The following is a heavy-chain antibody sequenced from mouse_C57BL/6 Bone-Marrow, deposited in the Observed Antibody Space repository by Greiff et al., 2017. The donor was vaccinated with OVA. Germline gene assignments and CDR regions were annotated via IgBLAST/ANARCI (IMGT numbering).Heavy chain of an antibody. CDR3: ARWVYYFDY. V-gene: IGHV1-81*01. Sequence: VQGVESGAELARPGASVKLSCKASGYTFTSYGISWVKQRTGQGLEWIGEIYPRSGNTYYNEKFKGKATLTAAKSSSTAYMELRSLTSEDSAVYFCARWVYYFDYWGQGTTLTVSS. J-gene: IGHJ2*01. CDR1: GYTFTSYG. CDR2: IYPRSGNT.